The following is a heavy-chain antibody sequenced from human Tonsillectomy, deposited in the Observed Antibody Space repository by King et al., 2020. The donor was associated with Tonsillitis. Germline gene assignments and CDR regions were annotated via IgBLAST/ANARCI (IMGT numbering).Heavy chain of an antibody. D-gene: IGHD6-13*01. Sequence: VQLVQSGAEVKKPGASVKVSCKASGYTFTGYYIHWVRQAPGQGLEWMGWINPNSGGTNYAQKFQGRVTMTRDTSISTDYMEVSRLRSDDTAVYYCARDLLTVAAAGPQPPLSSLDVWGQGTTVTVSS. V-gene: IGHV1-2*02. CDR1: GYTFTGYY. CDR2: INPNSGGT. J-gene: IGHJ6*02. CDR3: ARDLLTVAAAGPQPPLSSLDV.